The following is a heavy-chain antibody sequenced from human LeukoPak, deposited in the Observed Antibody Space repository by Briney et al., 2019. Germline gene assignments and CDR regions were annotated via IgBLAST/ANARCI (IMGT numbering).Heavy chain of an antibody. D-gene: IGHD3-3*01. CDR3: PRAAYEFWSGYYSGMDV. Sequence: PGGSLRLSCAASGFTVSSNYMSWVRQAPGKGLEWVSVIYSGGSTYYADSVKGRFTISRDNSKNTLYLQMNSLRAEDTAVYYCPRAAYEFWSGYYSGMDVWGQGTTVTVSS. J-gene: IGHJ6*02. CDR1: GFTVSSNY. V-gene: IGHV3-66*01. CDR2: IYSGGST.